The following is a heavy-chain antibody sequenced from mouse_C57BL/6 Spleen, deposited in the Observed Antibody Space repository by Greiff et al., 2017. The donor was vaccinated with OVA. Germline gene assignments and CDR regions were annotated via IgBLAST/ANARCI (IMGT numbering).Heavy chain of an antibody. Sequence: VQLQQSGPVLVKPGASVKMSCKASGYTFTDYYMNWVKQSHGKSLEWIGVINPYNGGTSYNQKFKGKATLTVDKSSSTAYMELNSLTSEDSAVYYCASYYDYDLFAYWGQGTLVTVSA. CDR2: INPYNGGT. J-gene: IGHJ3*01. CDR1: GYTFTDYY. D-gene: IGHD2-4*01. V-gene: IGHV1-19*01. CDR3: ASYYDYDLFAY.